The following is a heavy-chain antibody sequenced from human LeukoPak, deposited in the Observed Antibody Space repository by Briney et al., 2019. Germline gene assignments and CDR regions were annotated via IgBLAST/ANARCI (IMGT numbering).Heavy chain of an antibody. D-gene: IGHD3-22*01. CDR3: AKARRITMIVVVIKGGLDY. Sequence: PGGSLRLSCAASGFTFSSYAMSWVRQAPGKGLEWVSAIGGSGGSTYYADSVKGRFTISRDNSKNTLYLQMNSLRAEDTAVYYCAKARRITMIVVVIKGGLDYWGQGTLVTVSS. J-gene: IGHJ4*02. V-gene: IGHV3-23*01. CDR1: GFTFSSYA. CDR2: IGGSGGST.